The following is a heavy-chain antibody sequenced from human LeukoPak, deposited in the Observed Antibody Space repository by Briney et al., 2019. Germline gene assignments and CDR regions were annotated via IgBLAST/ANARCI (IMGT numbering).Heavy chain of an antibody. V-gene: IGHV1-46*01. D-gene: IGHD3-22*01. J-gene: IGHJ4*02. CDR2: INPSGGAT. CDR3: ARGDYYDSSGHQVDY. CDR1: GYIFSSSY. Sequence: ASVKVSCKASGYIFSSSYIHWVRQAPGQRPEWVGMINPSGGATSHARKFQGRITVTRDTSTNTVYMELRSLRSGDTAVYYCARGDYYDSSGHQVDYWGQGTLVTVSS.